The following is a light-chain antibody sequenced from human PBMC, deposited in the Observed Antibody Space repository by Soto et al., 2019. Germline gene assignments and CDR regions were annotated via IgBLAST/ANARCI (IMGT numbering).Light chain of an antibody. J-gene: IGLJ2*01. CDR2: EVS. CDR3: SSYGGSNDLV. V-gene: IGLV2-8*01. CDR1: SSDVGSYNY. Sequence: QSVLTQPPSASGSPGQSVTISCTGTSSDVGSYNYVSWYQQHPGKAPKLMIYEVSKRPSGVPDRFSGSKSGNTASLTVSGIQAEDEADYYCSSYGGSNDLVFGGGTKVTVL.